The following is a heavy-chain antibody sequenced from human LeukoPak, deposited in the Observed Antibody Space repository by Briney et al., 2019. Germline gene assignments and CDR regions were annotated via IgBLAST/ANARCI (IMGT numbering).Heavy chain of an antibody. CDR1: GFTFSNAW. Sequence: PGGSLRLSCAASGFTFSNAWMSWVRQAPGKGLERVGRIKSKTDGGTTDYAAPVKGRFTISRDDSKNTLYLQMNSLKTEDTAVYYCTTDGFIGRYYPDFDYWGQGTLVTVSS. D-gene: IGHD3-22*01. V-gene: IGHV3-15*01. CDR2: IKSKTDGGTT. J-gene: IGHJ4*02. CDR3: TTDGFIGRYYPDFDY.